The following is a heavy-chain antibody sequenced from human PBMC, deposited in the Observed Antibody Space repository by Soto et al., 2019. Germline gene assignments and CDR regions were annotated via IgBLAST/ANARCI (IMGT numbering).Heavy chain of an antibody. D-gene: IGHD6-13*01. CDR3: ARGFLSGAAAQRYYYMDV. Sequence: QVQLVQSGAEVKKPGASVKVSCKASGYTFTSYDINWVRQATGQGLEWMGWMNPNSGNTGYAQKFQGRVTMTRNTSISTAYMELSSLRSEDTAVYYCARGFLSGAAAQRYYYMDVWGKGTTVTVSS. CDR1: GYTFTSYD. CDR2: MNPNSGNT. J-gene: IGHJ6*03. V-gene: IGHV1-8*01.